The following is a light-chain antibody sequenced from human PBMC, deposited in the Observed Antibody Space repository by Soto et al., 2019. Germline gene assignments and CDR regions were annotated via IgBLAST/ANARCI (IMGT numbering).Light chain of an antibody. CDR1: SGHSNYA. J-gene: IGLJ2*01. V-gene: IGLV4-69*01. CDR2: LNSDGSH. Sequence: QLVLTQSPSASASLGASVKLTCTLRSGHSNYAIAWHQQQSEKGPRYLMKLNSDGSHSKGDGIPDRFSGSSSGAERYLTISSLQSEDDADYYCQTWGSGIVVFGGGTQLTVL. CDR3: QTWGSGIVV.